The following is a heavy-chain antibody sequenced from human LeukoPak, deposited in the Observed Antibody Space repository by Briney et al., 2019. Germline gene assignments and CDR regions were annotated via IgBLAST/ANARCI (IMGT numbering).Heavy chain of an antibody. CDR1: GFTFSSYA. V-gene: IGHV4-34*01. J-gene: IGHJ6*02. Sequence: GSLRLSCAASGFTFSSYAMSWVRQPPGKGLEWVGEINHSGSTNYNPSLKSRVTISVDTSKNQFSLKLSSVTAADTAVYYCARVRAHYDFWSGYPTYYYYYGMDVWGQGTTVTVSS. CDR3: ARVRAHYDFWSGYPTYYYYYGMDV. CDR2: INHSGST. D-gene: IGHD3-3*01.